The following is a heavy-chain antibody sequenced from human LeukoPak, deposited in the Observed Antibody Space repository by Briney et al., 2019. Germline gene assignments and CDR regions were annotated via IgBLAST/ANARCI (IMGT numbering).Heavy chain of an antibody. V-gene: IGHV3-11*01. J-gene: IGHJ3*02. Sequence: GGSLRLSCAVSGFIFSDYYMTWIRQAPGKGLEWISYISSRGTTIYYTDSVKGRFTISRDNTKNLLYLQMNGLGAEDTAVYYCARELLTLDPSDAYAFDIWGQGTVVTVSS. D-gene: IGHD1-14*01. CDR3: ARELLTLDPSDAYAFDI. CDR1: GFIFSDYY. CDR2: ISSRGTTI.